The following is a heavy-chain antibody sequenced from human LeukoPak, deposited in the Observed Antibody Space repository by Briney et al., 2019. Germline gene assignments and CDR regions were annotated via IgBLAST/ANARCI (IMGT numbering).Heavy chain of an antibody. Sequence: SQTLSLTCTVSGGSISSGSYYWSWIRQPAGKGLEWIGRIYTSGSTNYSPSLKSRVTISVDTSKNQFSLKLSSVTAADTAVYYCARELYYDSSGYYFSFDYWGQGTLVTVSS. CDR2: IYTSGST. D-gene: IGHD3-22*01. CDR3: ARELYYDSSGYYFSFDY. CDR1: GGSISSGSYY. V-gene: IGHV4-61*02. J-gene: IGHJ4*02.